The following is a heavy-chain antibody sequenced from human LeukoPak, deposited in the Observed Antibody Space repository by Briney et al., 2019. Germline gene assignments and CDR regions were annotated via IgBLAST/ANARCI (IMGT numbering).Heavy chain of an antibody. CDR3: ARAKEGFSGYDYLFDF. V-gene: IGHV3-30-3*01. CDR2: FSYDGGTT. CDR1: GFTFSTYA. D-gene: IGHD5-12*01. Sequence: GGSLRLSCAASGFTFSTYAMHWVRQAPGKGLEWVALFSYDGGTTHYGDSVKGRFTISRDNSKNSLYLQMNSLRTEDTAVYYCARAKEGFSGYDYLFDFWGQGTLVTVSS. J-gene: IGHJ4*02.